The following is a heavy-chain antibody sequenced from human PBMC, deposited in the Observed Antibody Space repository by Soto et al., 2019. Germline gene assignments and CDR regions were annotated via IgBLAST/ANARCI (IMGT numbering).Heavy chain of an antibody. J-gene: IGHJ3*01. Sequence: EVRLVESEGGLVQPGGSLSLSCAASGFTFSYYWMHWVRQAPGQGLLWVSRIHSDVSSTTYADSVKGRFTISRDNAKNTVSLQMNRRRVEDTGVYFCARGERGAFDLWGQGTMVTVSS. V-gene: IGHV3-74*01. CDR2: IHSDVSST. CDR1: GFTFSYYW. CDR3: ARGERGAFDL. D-gene: IGHD2-21*01.